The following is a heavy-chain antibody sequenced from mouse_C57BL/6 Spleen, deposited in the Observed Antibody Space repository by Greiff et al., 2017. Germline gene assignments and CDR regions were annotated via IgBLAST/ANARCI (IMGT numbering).Heavy chain of an antibody. V-gene: IGHV1-5*01. CDR1: GYTFTSYW. J-gene: IGHJ2*01. D-gene: IGHD1-1*01. Sequence: VQLKQSGTVLARPGASVKMSCKTSGYTFTSYWMHWVKQRPGQGLEWIGAIYPGNGDTSYNQKFKGKAKLTAVTSASTAYMELSSLTNEDSAVYYCTRSFYYYGSSPLDYWGQGTTLTVSS. CDR3: TRSFYYYGSSPLDY. CDR2: IYPGNGDT.